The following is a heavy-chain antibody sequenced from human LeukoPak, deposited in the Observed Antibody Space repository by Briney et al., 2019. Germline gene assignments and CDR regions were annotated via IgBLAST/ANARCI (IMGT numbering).Heavy chain of an antibody. V-gene: IGHV1-18*01. D-gene: IGHD2-21*02. J-gene: IGHJ4*02. Sequence: ASVKVSFKASGYTFTSYGISWVRQAPGQGLEWMGWISAYNGNTNYAQKLQGRVTMTTDTSTSTAYMELRSLRSDDTAVYYCARDAHKEKVVATAFPDYWGQGTLVTVSS. CDR2: ISAYNGNT. CDR1: GYTFTSYG. CDR3: ARDAHKEKVVATAFPDY.